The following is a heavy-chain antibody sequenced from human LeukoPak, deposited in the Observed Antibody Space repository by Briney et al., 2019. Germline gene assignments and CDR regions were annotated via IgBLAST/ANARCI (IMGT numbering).Heavy chain of an antibody. Sequence: PGGSLTLSCAASGFTVSTNYMSWVRQAPGKGLEWVSIIYSSGGTYYANSVKGRFTISRDNSENTLYLQMNSLRAEDTAVYYCARDQDPTMTNWGQGTLVIVSS. D-gene: IGHD5-18*01. CDR2: IYSSGGT. CDR1: GFTVSTNY. J-gene: IGHJ4*02. CDR3: ARDQDPTMTN. V-gene: IGHV3-66*01.